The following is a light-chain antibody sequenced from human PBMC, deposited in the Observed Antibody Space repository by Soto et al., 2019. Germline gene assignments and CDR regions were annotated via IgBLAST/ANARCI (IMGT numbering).Light chain of an antibody. V-gene: IGKV1-39*01. CDR2: TAS. Sequence: DIKMTQSPPSLSASVGDKVTITCRASQSISHFLNWYQQKPGKAPKLLIYTASSLQSGVPSRFSGSGSGTHFTLTVSSLQPEDSATYFCQQCYTPPHTFGQGTKLEIK. J-gene: IGKJ2*01. CDR3: QQCYTPPHT. CDR1: QSISHF.